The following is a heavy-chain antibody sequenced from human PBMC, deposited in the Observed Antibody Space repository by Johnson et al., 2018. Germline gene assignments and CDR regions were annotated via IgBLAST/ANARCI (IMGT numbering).Heavy chain of an antibody. V-gene: IGHV3-15*07. CDR1: GFTFNNAW. CDR3: TTGRLGSFGI. CDR2: INSKTDGGTT. D-gene: IGHD3-16*01. Sequence: VQLQQSGGGLVKPGGSLRLSCAASGFTFNNAWMNWVRQAPGKGLEWVGRINSKTDGGTTDYAAYVKGRFTISRDDSRNTLYLQMSSLKTEDTAMYYCTTGRLGSFGIWGQGTMVTVSS. J-gene: IGHJ3*02.